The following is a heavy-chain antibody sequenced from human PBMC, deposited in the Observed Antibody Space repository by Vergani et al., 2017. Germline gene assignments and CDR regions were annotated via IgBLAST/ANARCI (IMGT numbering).Heavy chain of an antibody. CDR2: IYHSVST. V-gene: IGHV4-38-2*02. D-gene: IGHD2-15*01. Sequence: QVQLQESGPGLVKPSETLSLTCAVSGYSISSGYYWGWIRQPPGKGLEWIGSIYHSVSTYYNPSLKSRVTISVDTSKNQFSLKLSSVTAADTAVYYCARDRGVVVAATSDDAFDIWGQGTMVTVSS. J-gene: IGHJ3*02. CDR1: GYSISSGYY. CDR3: ARDRGVVVAATSDDAFDI.